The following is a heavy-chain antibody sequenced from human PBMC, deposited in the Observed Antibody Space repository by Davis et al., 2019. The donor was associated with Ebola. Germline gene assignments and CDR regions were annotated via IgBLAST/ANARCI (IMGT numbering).Heavy chain of an antibody. CDR2: IYSDRSGGRT. D-gene: IGHD1-26*01. J-gene: IGHJ6*03. CDR3: ARDGDGTYYDYYYYMDV. CDR1: GFSVSGNY. Sequence: GESLKISCAAPGFSVSGNYMNWVRQAPGKGLEWVSVIYSDRSGGRTDYADAVKARFTISRDNSKNTMHLQLNSLRVEDTTVYFCARDGDGTYYDYYYYMDVWGKGTTVTVSS. V-gene: IGHV3-53*01.